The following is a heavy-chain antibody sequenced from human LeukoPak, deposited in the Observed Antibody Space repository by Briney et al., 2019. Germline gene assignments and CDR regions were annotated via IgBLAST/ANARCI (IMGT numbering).Heavy chain of an antibody. CDR1: GFTFSSYA. CDR3: ARDGHCSGGSCYTSYYYYGMDV. Sequence: GGSLRLSCAASGFTFSSYAMTWVRQAPGKGLEWVSVIYSGGSTYYADSVKDRFIISRDNSENTLYLQMSSLRAEDTAVYYCARDGHCSGGSCYTSYYYYGMDVWGQGTTVTVSS. D-gene: IGHD2-15*01. V-gene: IGHV3-66*01. CDR2: IYSGGST. J-gene: IGHJ6*02.